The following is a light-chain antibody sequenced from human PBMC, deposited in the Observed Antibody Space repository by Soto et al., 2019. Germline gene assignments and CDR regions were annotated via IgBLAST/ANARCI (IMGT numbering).Light chain of an antibody. CDR1: QSVSSY. CDR3: QQTYSTLFT. Sequence: EIGLTQSPATLSLSPGERATLSCRASQSVSSYLAWYQQKPGQAPRLLICDASSLQSGVPPRFSGSGSGTAFTLTITSLQPEDFAIYYYQQTYSTLFTFGPGTKVDIK. CDR2: DAS. J-gene: IGKJ3*01. V-gene: IGKV3-11*01.